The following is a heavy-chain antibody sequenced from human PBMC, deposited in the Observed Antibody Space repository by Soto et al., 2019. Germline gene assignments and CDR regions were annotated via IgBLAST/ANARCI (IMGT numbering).Heavy chain of an antibody. Sequence: SETLSLTCTVSGGSVSSGSYYWSWIRQPPGKGLEWIGYIYYSGSTNYNPSLKSRVTISVDTSKNQFSLKLSSVTAADTAVYYCARGRIAAADRYYYYYGMDVWGQGTTVTVSS. J-gene: IGHJ6*02. V-gene: IGHV4-61*01. CDR1: GGSVSSGSYY. CDR3: ARGRIAAADRYYYYYGMDV. CDR2: IYYSGST. D-gene: IGHD6-13*01.